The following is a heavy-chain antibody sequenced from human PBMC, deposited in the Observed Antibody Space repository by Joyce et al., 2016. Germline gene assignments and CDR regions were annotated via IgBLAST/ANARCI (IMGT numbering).Heavy chain of an antibody. CDR3: AADVAEVGFGELDH. D-gene: IGHD3-10*01. CDR1: GFTFNVAW. V-gene: IGHV3-15*01. CDR2: IKRKTSGETT. Sequence: EVQVAEYGGGLVKPGGSLRLSCAASGFTFNVAWMTWVRQAPGKGLEWVGGIKRKTSGETTEYAAPVKGRFTISRDDSKNTVSLQMNGLRTEDTAVYFCAADVAEVGFGELDHWGQGTLVTVSS. J-gene: IGHJ4*02.